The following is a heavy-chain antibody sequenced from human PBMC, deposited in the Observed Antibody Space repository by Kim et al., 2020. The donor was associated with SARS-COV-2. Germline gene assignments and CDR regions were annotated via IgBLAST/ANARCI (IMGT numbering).Heavy chain of an antibody. CDR2: YSGRST. CDR3: ARDEGY. J-gene: IGHJ4*02. V-gene: IGHV3-53*01. Sequence: YSGRSTYYADAVKGRFTISRDNTKNTLYLQMNSLRAEDTAVYYCARDEGYWGQGTLVTVSS.